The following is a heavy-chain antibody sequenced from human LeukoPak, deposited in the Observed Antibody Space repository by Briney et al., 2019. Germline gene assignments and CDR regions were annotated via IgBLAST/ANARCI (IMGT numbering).Heavy chain of an antibody. CDR3: ARVGDWNDLVY. CDR1: GGSFSGHY. Sequence: SPSLSLTCAVYGGSFSGHYWGWIRLPPGKGLEWIGEINHRGSTNYNSSLKSRVTISVDTSKNQFSLKLSSVTAADTAVYYCARVGDWNDLVYWGQGTLVSVSS. CDR2: INHRGST. D-gene: IGHD1-1*01. V-gene: IGHV4-34*01. J-gene: IGHJ4*02.